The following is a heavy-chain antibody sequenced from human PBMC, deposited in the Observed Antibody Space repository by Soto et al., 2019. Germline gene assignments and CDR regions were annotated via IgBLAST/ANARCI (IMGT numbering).Heavy chain of an antibody. Sequence: SETLSLTCTFSGGSISSGGYYWSWIRQHPGKGLEWIGYIYYSGSTYYNPSLKSRVTISVDTSKNQFSLKLSSVTAADTAVYYCARDGRGYYYDSSGPSGYYYGMDVWGQGTTVTVSS. V-gene: IGHV4-31*03. CDR1: GGSISSGGYY. D-gene: IGHD3-22*01. CDR3: ARDGRGYYYDSSGPSGYYYGMDV. CDR2: IYYSGST. J-gene: IGHJ6*02.